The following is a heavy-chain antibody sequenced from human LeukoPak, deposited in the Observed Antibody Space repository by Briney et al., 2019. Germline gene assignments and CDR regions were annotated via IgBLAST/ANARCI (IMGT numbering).Heavy chain of an antibody. D-gene: IGHD3-22*01. J-gene: IGHJ4*02. CDR2: ISSSSSTI. CDR1: GFTLSSYS. Sequence: PGGSLRLSCAASGFTLSSYSMNWVRQAPGKGLEWVSYISSSSSTIYYADSVKGRFTISRDNAKNSLYLQMNSLRAEDTAVYYCASRVYDSSGKGGFDYWGQGTLVTVSS. V-gene: IGHV3-48*04. CDR3: ASRVYDSSGKGGFDY.